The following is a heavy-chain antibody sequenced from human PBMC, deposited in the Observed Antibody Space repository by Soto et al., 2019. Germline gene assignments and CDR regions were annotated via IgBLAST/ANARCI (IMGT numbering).Heavy chain of an antibody. CDR1: GFTFSSYG. V-gene: IGHV3-30*18. CDR2: ISYDGSNK. J-gene: IGHJ6*02. D-gene: IGHD2-21*02. Sequence: LSLTCAASGFTFSSYGMHWVRQAPGKGLEWVAVISYDGSNKYYADSVKGRFTISRDNSKNTLYLQMNSLRAEDTAVYYCAKDSRLHYGGNSEGYHYYGMDVWGQGTTVTVSS. CDR3: AKDSRLHYGGNSEGYHYYGMDV.